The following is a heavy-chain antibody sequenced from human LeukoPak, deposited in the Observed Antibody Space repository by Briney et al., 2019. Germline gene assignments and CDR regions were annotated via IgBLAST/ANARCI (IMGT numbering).Heavy chain of an antibody. J-gene: IGHJ3*02. Sequence: PGRSLRLSCAASGFTFDDYAMHWVRQAPGKGLEWVSGISWNSGSIGYADSVKGRFTISRDNAKNSLYLQMNSLRAEDTALYYCAKEGGAFDIWGQGTMVTVSS. CDR1: GFTFDDYA. CDR2: ISWNSGSI. CDR3: AKEGGAFDI. D-gene: IGHD3-16*01. V-gene: IGHV3-9*01.